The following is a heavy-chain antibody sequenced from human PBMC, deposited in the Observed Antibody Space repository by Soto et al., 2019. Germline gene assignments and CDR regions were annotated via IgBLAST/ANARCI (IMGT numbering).Heavy chain of an antibody. V-gene: IGHV1-69*08. D-gene: IGHD5-12*01. CDR2: IIPLLDIA. CDR1: GGTFSNDN. J-gene: IGHJ4*02. Sequence: QVQLVQSGAEVKKPGSSVKVSCKASGGTFSNDNITWVRQAPGQGLEWMGRIIPLLDIANYAQKFQGRVTITADKSTSTAYMELNSLRSEDTAVYYCVRDSPIGSTYSGYEGIDYWGQGTLVTVSS. CDR3: VRDSPIGSTYSGYEGIDY.